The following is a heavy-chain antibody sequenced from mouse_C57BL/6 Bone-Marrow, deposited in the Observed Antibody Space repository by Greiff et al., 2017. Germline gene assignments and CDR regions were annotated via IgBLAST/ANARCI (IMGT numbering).Heavy chain of an antibody. CDR3: ARHKGHYGSSPYYAMDY. CDR2: FYPGSGSI. D-gene: IGHD1-1*01. J-gene: IGHJ4*01. Sequence: VQLQQSGAELVKPGASVKLSCKASGYTFTEYTIHWVKQRSGQGLEWIGWFYPGSGSIKYNEKFKDKATLTADKSSSTVYMELSRLTSEDSAFYFCARHKGHYGSSPYYAMDYWGQGTSVTVSS. V-gene: IGHV1-62-2*01. CDR1: GYTFTEYT.